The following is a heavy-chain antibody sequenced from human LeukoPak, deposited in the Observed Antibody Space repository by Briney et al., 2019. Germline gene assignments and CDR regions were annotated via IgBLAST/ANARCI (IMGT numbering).Heavy chain of an antibody. CDR2: ISYDGSNK. Sequence: GGSLRLSCAASGFTFSSYGMHWVRQAPGKGLEWVAVISYDGSNKYYADSVKGRFTISGDNSKNTLYLQMNSLRAEDTAVYYCAKWSGSYSAIDYWGQGTLVTVSS. CDR3: AKWSGSYSAIDY. CDR1: GFTFSSYG. D-gene: IGHD1-26*01. J-gene: IGHJ4*02. V-gene: IGHV3-30*18.